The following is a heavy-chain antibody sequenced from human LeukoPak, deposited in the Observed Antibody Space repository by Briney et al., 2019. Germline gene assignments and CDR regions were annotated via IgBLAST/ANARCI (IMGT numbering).Heavy chain of an antibody. J-gene: IGHJ6*03. CDR2: INPNSGGT. CDR3: ARAQPYYCSGGSCYWSGSDYYYYYMDV. CDR1: GYTFTGYY. V-gene: IGHV1-2*06. Sequence: ASVKVSCKASGYTFTGYYMHWVRQAPGQGLEWMGRINPNSGGTNYAQKFQGRVTMTRDTSISTAYMELSRLRSDGTAVYYCARAQPYYCSGGSCYWSGSDYYYYYMDVWGKGTTVTVSS. D-gene: IGHD2-15*01.